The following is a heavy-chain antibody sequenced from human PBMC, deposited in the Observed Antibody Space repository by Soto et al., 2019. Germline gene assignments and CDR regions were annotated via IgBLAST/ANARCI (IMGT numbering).Heavy chain of an antibody. CDR2: ISYDGSNK. CDR1: GFTFSSYG. D-gene: IGHD6-13*01. Sequence: QVQLVESGGGVVQPGRSLRLSCAASGFTFSSYGMHWVRQAPGKGLEWVAVISYDGSNKYYADSVMGRFTISRDNSKNTLYLQMNSLRAEDTAVYYCAKGSSSWPFDYWGQGTLVTVSS. V-gene: IGHV3-30*18. CDR3: AKGSSSWPFDY. J-gene: IGHJ4*02.